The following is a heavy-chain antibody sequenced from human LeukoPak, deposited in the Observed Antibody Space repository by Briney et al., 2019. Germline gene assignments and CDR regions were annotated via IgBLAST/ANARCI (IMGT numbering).Heavy chain of an antibody. CDR2: IYPDDSDT. D-gene: IGHD4-23*01. CDR3: ARRVVNNRNWYFNL. J-gene: IGHJ2*01. CDR1: GYDFSQYW. Sequence: GESLKISCKGSGYDFSQYWIGWVRQMPEKGLEWMGIIYPDDSDTRYSPSFQGQVTISADKSINIAYLQWSSLKASDTAMYYCARRVVNNRNWYFNLWGRGTLVTVSS. V-gene: IGHV5-51*01.